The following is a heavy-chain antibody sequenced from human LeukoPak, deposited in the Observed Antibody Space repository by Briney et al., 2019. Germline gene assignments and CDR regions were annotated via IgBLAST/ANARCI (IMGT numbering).Heavy chain of an antibody. CDR1: GGTFSSYA. D-gene: IGHD3-10*01. Sequence: EASVTVSCKASGGTFSSYAISWVRQAPGQGLEWMGGIIPIFGTANYAQKFQGRVTITTDESTSTAYMELSSLRSEDTAVYYCARDDMVRGVYFDYWGQGTLVTVSS. CDR2: IIPIFGTA. V-gene: IGHV1-69*05. J-gene: IGHJ4*02. CDR3: ARDDMVRGVYFDY.